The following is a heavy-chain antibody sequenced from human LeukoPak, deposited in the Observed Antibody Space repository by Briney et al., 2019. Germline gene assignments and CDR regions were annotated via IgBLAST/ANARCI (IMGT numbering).Heavy chain of an antibody. J-gene: IGHJ6*02. D-gene: IGHD3-3*01. V-gene: IGHV3-74*01. CDR1: GFTFSSYW. Sequence: GGSLRLSCAASGFTFSSYWMHWVRQAPGKGLVWASRINSDGSSTSYADSVKGRFTISRDNAKNTLYLQMNSLRAEDTAVYYCARPAFGVVPYYYYGMDAWGQGTTVTVSS. CDR3: ARPAFGVVPYYYYGMDA. CDR2: INSDGSST.